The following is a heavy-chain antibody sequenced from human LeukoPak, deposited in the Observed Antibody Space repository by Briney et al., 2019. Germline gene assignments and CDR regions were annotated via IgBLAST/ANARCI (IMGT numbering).Heavy chain of an antibody. CDR3: ARHGGYYYVGG. CDR2: IYHSGST. V-gene: IGHV4-4*02. D-gene: IGHD3-22*01. J-gene: IGHJ4*02. Sequence: PSGTLFLTCAVSGGSISSSNWWSWVRQPPGKGLEWIGEIYHSGSTNYNPSLKSRVTISVDTSKNQFSLKLSSVTAADTAVYYCARHGGYYYVGGWGQGTLVTVSS. CDR1: GGSISSSNW.